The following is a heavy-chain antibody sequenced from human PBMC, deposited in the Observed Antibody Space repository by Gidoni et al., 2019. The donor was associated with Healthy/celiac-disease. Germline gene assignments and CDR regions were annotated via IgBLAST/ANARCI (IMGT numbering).Heavy chain of an antibody. CDR1: GYHFKSQG. J-gene: IGHJ4*02. CDR2: IRAYNGNR. Sequence: VQLVQSGGGVKKPGASVEVSCKGSGYHFKSQGIQWVRQAPGPGVEWMGWIRAYNGNRNYAQKLQGRVTMTKDTSTGTAYMELRSLRSDDTAGYYCAREAGERAAGKVDGTETFDYWGQGTLVTVSS. V-gene: IGHV1-18*01. D-gene: IGHD6-13*01. CDR3: AREAGERAAGKVDGTETFDY.